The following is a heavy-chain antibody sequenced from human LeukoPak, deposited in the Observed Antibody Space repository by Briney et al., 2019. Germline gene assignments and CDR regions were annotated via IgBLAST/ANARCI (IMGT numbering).Heavy chain of an antibody. Sequence: AASVKVSCKASGYTFTSYGISWVRQAPGQGLEWMGGIIPIFATANYAQKFQGRVTITADESTSTAYMELSSLRSEDTAVYYCARGPITTRSHFDYWGQGTLVTVSS. CDR3: ARGPITTRSHFDY. V-gene: IGHV1-69*13. CDR2: IIPIFATA. J-gene: IGHJ4*02. CDR1: GYTFTSYG. D-gene: IGHD3-22*01.